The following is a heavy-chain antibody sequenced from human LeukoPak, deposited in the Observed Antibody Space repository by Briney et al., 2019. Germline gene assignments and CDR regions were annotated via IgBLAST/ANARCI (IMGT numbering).Heavy chain of an antibody. CDR3: ARHYNSGYNYYYYYMDV. D-gene: IGHD5-12*01. J-gene: IGHJ6*03. CDR1: GGSISTYY. CDR2: IYYSGST. V-gene: IGHV4-59*08. Sequence: SETLSLTCTVSGGSISTYYWSWIRQPAEKGLEWIGYIYYSGSTNYNPSLKSRVTISVDTSKNQFSLKLSSVTAADTAVYYCARHYNSGYNYYYYYMDVWGKGTTVTISS.